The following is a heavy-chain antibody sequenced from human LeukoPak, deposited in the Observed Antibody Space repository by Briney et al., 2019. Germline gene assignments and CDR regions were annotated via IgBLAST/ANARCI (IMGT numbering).Heavy chain of an antibody. CDR3: ARDGLGSSSPFYYFDY. Sequence: KPSETLSLTCAVYGGSFSGYYWRWIRQPPGKGLEWIGEINHSGSTNYNPSLKSRVTISVDTSKNQFSLKLSSVTAADTAVYYCARDGLGSSSPFYYFDYWGQGTLVTVSS. CDR1: GGSFSGYY. V-gene: IGHV4-34*01. CDR2: INHSGST. J-gene: IGHJ4*02. D-gene: IGHD6-6*01.